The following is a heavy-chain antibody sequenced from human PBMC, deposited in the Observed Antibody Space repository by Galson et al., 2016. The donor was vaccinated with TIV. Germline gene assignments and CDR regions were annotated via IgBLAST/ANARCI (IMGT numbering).Heavy chain of an antibody. CDR3: EKDVCSTASCPDYMDV. V-gene: IGHV3-30*02. D-gene: IGHD2-2*01. CDR2: IRYDGSKI. J-gene: IGHJ6*03. Sequence: SLRLSCAASGFSFSTYGMHWVRQAPGKGLEWVAFIRYDGSKIDYIESVKGRFTISRDNSKNTLYLQMNSLRVEDTALYYCEKDVCSTASCPDYMDVWGKGTTVIISS. CDR1: GFSFSTYG.